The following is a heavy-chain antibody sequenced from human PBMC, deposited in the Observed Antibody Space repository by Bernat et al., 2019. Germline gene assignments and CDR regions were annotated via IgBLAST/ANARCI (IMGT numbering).Heavy chain of an antibody. CDR1: GGSISSGGYS. V-gene: IGHV4-30-2*01. D-gene: IGHD6-13*01. Sequence: QLQLQESGSGLVKPSETLSLTCAVSGGSISSGGYSWSWIRQPPGKGLEWIGEINHSGSTNYNPSLKSRVTISVDTSKNQFSLKLSSVTAADTAVYYCARRSSHSSSWYLYFDLWGRGTLVTVSS. CDR2: INHSGST. CDR3: ARRSSHSSSWYLYFDL. J-gene: IGHJ2*01.